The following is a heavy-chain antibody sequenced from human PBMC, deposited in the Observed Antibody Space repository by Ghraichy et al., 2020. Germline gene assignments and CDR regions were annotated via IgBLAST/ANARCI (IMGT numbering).Heavy chain of an antibody. V-gene: IGHV3-30*02. Sequence: LSLTCAASGFTFSSYGMHWVRQAAGKGLGWVAFIRYDGSNKYYVDSVKGRFTISRDNSKNTLYLQMNSLRAEDTAVYYCAKRSSGWLYYFDYWGQGTLVTVSS. CDR2: IRYDGSNK. CDR1: GFTFSSYG. J-gene: IGHJ4*02. CDR3: AKRSSGWLYYFDY. D-gene: IGHD6-19*01.